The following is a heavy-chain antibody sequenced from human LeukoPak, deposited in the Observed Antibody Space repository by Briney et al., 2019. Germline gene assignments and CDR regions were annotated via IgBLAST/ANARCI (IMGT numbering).Heavy chain of an antibody. CDR2: IIPIFGTA. Sequence: ASVKVSCKASGGTFSSYAISWVRQAPGQGLEWMGGIIPIFGTANYAQKFQGRVTITTGESTSTAYMELSSLRSEDTAVYYCARDGGIAAAFGSDPWGQGTLVTVSS. V-gene: IGHV1-69*05. J-gene: IGHJ5*02. D-gene: IGHD6-13*01. CDR3: ARDGGIAAAFGSDP. CDR1: GGTFSSYA.